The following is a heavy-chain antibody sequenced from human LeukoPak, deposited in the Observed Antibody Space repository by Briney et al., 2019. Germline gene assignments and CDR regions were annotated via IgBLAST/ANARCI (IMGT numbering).Heavy chain of an antibody. CDR3: ARQAGAIRSGSYFDY. CDR1: GSIFANYW. Sequence: ASLQISCQGSGSIFANYWIGWVRQVPGKGLEWMGIIYPSDSDTRYSPSFQGQVTMSADRSISTAYLEWGSLKASDTAIYFCARQAGAIRSGSYFDYWGQGTLVTVSS. CDR2: IYPSDSDT. D-gene: IGHD1-26*01. V-gene: IGHV5-51*01. J-gene: IGHJ4*02.